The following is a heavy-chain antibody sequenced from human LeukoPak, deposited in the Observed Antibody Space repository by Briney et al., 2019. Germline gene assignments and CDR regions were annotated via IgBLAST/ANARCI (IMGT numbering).Heavy chain of an antibody. J-gene: IGHJ6*03. Sequence: ASVKVSCKASGYTFTSYGISWVRRAPGQGLEWMGWISAYNGNTNYAQKLQGRVTMTTDTSTSTAYMELRSLRSDDTAVYYCARGSGSPDMVRGVITYYYMDVWGKGTTVTVSS. CDR2: ISAYNGNT. CDR1: GYTFTSYG. CDR3: ARGSGSPDMVRGVITYYYMDV. D-gene: IGHD3-10*01. V-gene: IGHV1-18*01.